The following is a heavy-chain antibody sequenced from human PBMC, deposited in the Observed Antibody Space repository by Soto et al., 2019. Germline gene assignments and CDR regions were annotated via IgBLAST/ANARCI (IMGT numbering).Heavy chain of an antibody. CDR1: GFIFTNYW. CDR3: ARGSPSHFDY. V-gene: IGHV3-74*01. J-gene: IGHJ4*02. Sequence: PGGSLRLSCAASGFIFTNYWMHWVRQAPGKGLVWVSRIISDGSTTDNADSVKGRFTISRDNAKNTLYLQMNSLRADDTAVYYCARGSPSHFDYWGQGTLVTVSS. CDR2: IISDGSTT.